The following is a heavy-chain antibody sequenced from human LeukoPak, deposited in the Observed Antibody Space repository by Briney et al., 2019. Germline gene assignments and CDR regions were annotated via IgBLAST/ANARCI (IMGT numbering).Heavy chain of an antibody. J-gene: IGHJ4*02. V-gene: IGHV1-24*01. Sequence: ASVKVSCKVSGYTLTELSMHWVRQAPGKGLEWMGGFDPEDGETIYAQKFQGRVTMTEDTSTDTAYMELSSLRSEDTAVYYCARLEYSSGWTKKYYFDYWGQGTLVTVSS. CDR2: FDPEDGET. CDR3: ARLEYSSGWTKKYYFDY. CDR1: GYTLTELS. D-gene: IGHD6-19*01.